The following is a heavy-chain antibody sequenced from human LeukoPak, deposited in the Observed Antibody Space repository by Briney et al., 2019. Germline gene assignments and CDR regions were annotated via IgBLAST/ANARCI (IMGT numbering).Heavy chain of an antibody. V-gene: IGHV3-7*01. Sequence: GGSLRLSCAASGFTFSSYWMSWVRQAPGKGLEWVADIKQDESQKYYVDSVKGRFTISRDNAKNSLYLQMNNLRAEDTAVYYCARPGGYGVQPLDYWGQGTLVTVSS. D-gene: IGHD5-12*01. CDR1: GFTFSSYW. CDR2: IKQDESQK. J-gene: IGHJ4*02. CDR3: ARPGGYGVQPLDY.